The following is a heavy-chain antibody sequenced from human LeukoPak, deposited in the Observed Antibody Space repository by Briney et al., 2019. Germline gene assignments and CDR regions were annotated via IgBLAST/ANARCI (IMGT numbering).Heavy chain of an antibody. CDR3: ARGSSSWPYPSDY. CDR1: GYTFVVYH. Sequence: GASVKVSCKASGYTFVVYHMHWVRQAPGQGLEWMGWINPNSGGTNYAQKFQGRVTMTSDTSISTAYMELSRLRSDDTAVYYCARGSSSWPYPSDYWGQGTLVTVS. D-gene: IGHD6-13*01. V-gene: IGHV1-2*02. CDR2: INPNSGGT. J-gene: IGHJ4*02.